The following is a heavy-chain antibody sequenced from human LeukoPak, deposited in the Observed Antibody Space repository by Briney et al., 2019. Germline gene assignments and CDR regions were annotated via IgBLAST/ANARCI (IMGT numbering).Heavy chain of an antibody. CDR1: GYTFTSYY. CDR2: INPSGGRT. Sequence: ASVKVSCKASGYTFTSYYMHWVRQAPGQGLEWMGIINPSGGRTNHTQKFQGRVTMTRDTSTSTMYLEVSSLRSEDTAVYYCARGGRDSSGFYRGDYWGQGTLVTVSS. CDR3: ARGGRDSSGFYRGDY. J-gene: IGHJ4*02. V-gene: IGHV1-46*01. D-gene: IGHD3-22*01.